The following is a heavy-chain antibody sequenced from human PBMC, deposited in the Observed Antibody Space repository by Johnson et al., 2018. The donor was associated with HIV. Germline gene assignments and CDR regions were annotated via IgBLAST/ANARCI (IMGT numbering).Heavy chain of an antibody. V-gene: IGHV3-23*04. D-gene: IGHD1-26*01. Sequence: VQLVESGGGLVQPGGSLRLSCAASGFTFSNYAMTWVRQVAGKGLEWVSAISSSGGDTYSADSVEGRFTISRDNSKNTLYLQLNSLRPEETAVYSCAREVGARGSEAFDIWGQGTMVTVSS. CDR3: AREVGARGSEAFDI. J-gene: IGHJ3*02. CDR1: GFTFSNYA. CDR2: ISSSGGDT.